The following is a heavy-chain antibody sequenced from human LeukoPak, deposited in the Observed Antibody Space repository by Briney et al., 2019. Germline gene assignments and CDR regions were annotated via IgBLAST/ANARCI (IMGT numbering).Heavy chain of an antibody. J-gene: IGHJ6*03. D-gene: IGHD3-3*01. CDR3: AKHYDFWGREYMDV. V-gene: IGHV3-23*01. Sequence: GGSLRLSCAASGFTFSSYAMSWVRQAPGKGLEWVSAISGSGGSTYYADSVKGRFTISRDNSKNTLYLQMNSLRAEDTAVYYCAKHYDFWGREYMDVWGKGTTVTVSS. CDR2: ISGSGGST. CDR1: GFTFSSYA.